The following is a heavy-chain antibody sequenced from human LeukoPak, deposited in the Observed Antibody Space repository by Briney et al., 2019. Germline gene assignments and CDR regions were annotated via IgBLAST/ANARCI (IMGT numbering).Heavy chain of an antibody. V-gene: IGHV3-48*03. CDR3: AREAVQYGSGRYFDY. D-gene: IGHD3-10*01. J-gene: IGHJ4*02. CDR2: ISSDGSTI. CDR1: GFAFSGYE. Sequence: SGGSLRLSCAASGFAFSGYEMNWVRQAPGKGLEWVSYISSDGSTIYYADSVKGRFTLSRDNAENSLYLQMNSLRAEDTAVYYCAREAVQYGSGRYFDYWGQGTLVTVSS.